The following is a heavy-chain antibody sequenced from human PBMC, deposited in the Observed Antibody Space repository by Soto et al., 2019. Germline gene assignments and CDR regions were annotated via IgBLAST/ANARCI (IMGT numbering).Heavy chain of an antibody. CDR2: IYYGGST. D-gene: IGHD4-17*01. Sequence: TSETLSLTCTVSGGSISTYYWSWIRQPPGKGLEWIGYIYYGGSTKYNPSLKSRVTISLDTSKNQFSLKLSSVTAADTAVYYCARVRIYGDPGYFDYWGQGTLVTVSS. CDR1: GGSISTYY. V-gene: IGHV4-59*08. J-gene: IGHJ4*02. CDR3: ARVRIYGDPGYFDY.